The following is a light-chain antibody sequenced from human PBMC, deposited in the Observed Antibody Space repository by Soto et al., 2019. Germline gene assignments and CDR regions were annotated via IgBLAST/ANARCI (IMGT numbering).Light chain of an antibody. CDR1: QNINNL. J-gene: IGKJ2*01. CDR3: QHYYTYPYT. V-gene: IGKV1-5*03. Sequence: DIQMTQSPATLSASVGGRVTISCRASQNINNLLAWYQQKPGQVPKLLIYKASSLESGVPSRFSGSGSGTDFTLTISSLQPDDFATYYCQHYYTYPYTFGQGTKLEIK. CDR2: KAS.